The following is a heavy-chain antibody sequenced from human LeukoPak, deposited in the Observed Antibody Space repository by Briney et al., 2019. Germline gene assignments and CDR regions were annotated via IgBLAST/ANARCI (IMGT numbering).Heavy chain of an antibody. CDR1: GLPFSSYW. CDR3: ARDSFVLRFLEWLYANYMDV. Sequence: PGGALSLSFAAAGLPFSSYWMRWVRPAPGKGGEGVSSISSSSSYIYYSDSVKGRFTISRDHPKNSLYLQMNSLRAEDTAVYYCARDSFVLRFLEWLYANYMDVWGKGTTVTISS. D-gene: IGHD3-3*01. V-gene: IGHV3-21*01. CDR2: ISSSSSYI. J-gene: IGHJ6*03.